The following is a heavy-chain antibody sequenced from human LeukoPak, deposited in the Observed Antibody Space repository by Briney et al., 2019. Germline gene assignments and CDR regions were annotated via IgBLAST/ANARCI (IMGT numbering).Heavy chain of an antibody. Sequence: SQTLSLTCAVSGGSIRSGGYCWGWIRQPRGKGMGCIGYIYHSGSTYYNPSLKSRVTISVDRSKNQFSLKLSSVTAADTAVYYCASIAAAGIPLPDYWGQGTLVTVSS. D-gene: IGHD6-13*01. CDR3: ASIAAAGIPLPDY. CDR1: GGSIRSGGYC. J-gene: IGHJ4*02. V-gene: IGHV4-30-2*01. CDR2: IYHSGST.